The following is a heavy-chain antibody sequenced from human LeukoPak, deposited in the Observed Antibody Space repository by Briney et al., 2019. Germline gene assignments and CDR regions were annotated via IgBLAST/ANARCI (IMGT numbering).Heavy chain of an antibody. J-gene: IGHJ4*02. V-gene: IGHV1-69*05. CDR2: IIPIFGTA. CDR1: GGTFSSYA. D-gene: IGHD1-26*01. Sequence: EASVKVSCKASGGTFSSYAISWVRQAPGQGLEWMGGIIPIFGTANYAQKFQGRVTITTDESTSTAYMELSSLRSEDTAVYYCARGTVGATPWRSDYWGQGTLVTVSS. CDR3: ARGTVGATPWRSDY.